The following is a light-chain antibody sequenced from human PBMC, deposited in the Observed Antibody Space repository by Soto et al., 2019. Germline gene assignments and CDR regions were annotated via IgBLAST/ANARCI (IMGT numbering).Light chain of an antibody. CDR2: DAS. V-gene: IGKV1-33*01. CDR3: LQYDNLPIT. CDR1: QDISNY. Sequence: DIQMTQSPSSLSASVGDRVTITCQASQDISNYLDWYQQKPGKAPKLLIYDASNLETGIPSRFSESVSGTDFIFTISSLRPEDIATYYCLQYDNLPITFGQGPRLEVK. J-gene: IGKJ5*01.